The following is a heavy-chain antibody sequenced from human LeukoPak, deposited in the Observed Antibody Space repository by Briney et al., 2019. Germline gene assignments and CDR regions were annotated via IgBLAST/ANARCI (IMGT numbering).Heavy chain of an antibody. V-gene: IGHV1-2*02. CDR2: INPNSGGT. CDR3: ASFGSGNYYRFDS. D-gene: IGHD3-10*01. Sequence: GSVKVSCKASGYTFTDYYMNWVRQAPGQGLEWMGWINPNSGGTNYAQKFQGRVTMTRDTSISTAYMEVSKLRSDDTAVYYCASFGSGNYYRFDSWGQGTLVTVSS. J-gene: IGHJ4*02. CDR1: GYTFTDYY.